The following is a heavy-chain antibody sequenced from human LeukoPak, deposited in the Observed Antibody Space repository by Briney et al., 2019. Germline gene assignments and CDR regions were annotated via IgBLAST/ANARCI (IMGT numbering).Heavy chain of an antibody. V-gene: IGHV1-46*01. CDR1: GYTFTSNY. CDR2: INPGGDNT. Sequence: ASVKVSCKAFGYTFTSNYIHWVRQAPGQGLEWMGLINPGGDNTDYAQNFQGRVTMTRDTSTSTVYMGLSSLRSEDTAVYYCARIRDGYNDAYDIWGQGTMVTVSS. CDR3: ARIRDGYNDAYDI. D-gene: IGHD5-24*01. J-gene: IGHJ3*02.